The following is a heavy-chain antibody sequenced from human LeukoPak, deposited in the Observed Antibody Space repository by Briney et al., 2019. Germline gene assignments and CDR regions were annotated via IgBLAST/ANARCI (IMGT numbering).Heavy chain of an antibody. CDR1: GFTFSSYE. J-gene: IGHJ5*02. CDR3: ARHVPSLLWFGELWSWFDP. D-gene: IGHD3-10*01. Sequence: GSLRLSCAASGFTFSSYEMNWIRQPPGKGLEWIGEINHSGSTNYNPSLKSRVTISVDTSKNQFSLKLSSVTAADTAVYYCARHVPSLLWFGELWSWFDPWGQGTLVTVSS. CDR2: INHSGST. V-gene: IGHV4-34*01.